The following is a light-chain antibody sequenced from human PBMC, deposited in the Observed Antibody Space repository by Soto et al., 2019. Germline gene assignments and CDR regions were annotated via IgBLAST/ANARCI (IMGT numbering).Light chain of an antibody. CDR1: QSVSSN. V-gene: IGKV3-20*01. CDR2: GAS. J-gene: IGKJ1*01. Sequence: EIVMTQSPATLSVSPGARATLSCRASQSVSSNLAWYQQKAGQAPRLLIYGASSRATGIPDRFSGSGSGTDFTLTISRPEPEDFAVYYCQQYGSSPTTFGQGTKVDIK. CDR3: QQYGSSPTT.